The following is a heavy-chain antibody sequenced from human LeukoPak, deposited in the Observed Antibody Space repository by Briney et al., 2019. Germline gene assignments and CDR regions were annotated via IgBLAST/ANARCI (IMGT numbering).Heavy chain of an antibody. D-gene: IGHD6-13*01. CDR2: IKSKTDGGTT. V-gene: IGHV3-15*01. Sequence: GGSLRLSCAASGFTLSNAWMSWVRQAPGKGLEWVGCIKSKTDGGTTDYAAPVKGRFTFSRDDSKNTLYLQMNSLKTEDTAVYYCTRQQLVLDYWGQGTLVTVSS. J-gene: IGHJ4*02. CDR3: TRQQLVLDY. CDR1: GFTLSNAW.